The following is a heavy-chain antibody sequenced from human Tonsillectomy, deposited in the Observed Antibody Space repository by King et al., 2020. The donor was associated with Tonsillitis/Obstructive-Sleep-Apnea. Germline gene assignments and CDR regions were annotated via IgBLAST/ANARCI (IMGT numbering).Heavy chain of an antibody. CDR1: GFTFSSYS. D-gene: IGHD3-3*01. V-gene: IGHV3-21*01. CDR2: ISIGSNYI. Sequence: EVQLVESGGGLVKPGGSLRLSCAASGFTFSSYSMNWVRQAPGKGLDWVSSISIGSNYIYYADSGKGRFTRSRDNAKNSLYRQMNSLRAEDTAVYYCARDSYDFWNQGNYYMDVWGKGTTVTVSS. CDR3: ARDSYDFWNQGNYYMDV. J-gene: IGHJ6*03.